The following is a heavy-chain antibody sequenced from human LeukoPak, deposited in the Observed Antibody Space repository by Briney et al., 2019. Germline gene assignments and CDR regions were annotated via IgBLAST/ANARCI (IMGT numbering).Heavy chain of an antibody. CDR3: ARVKAAAAPYYFDY. CDR2: ISAYNGNT. Sequence: ASVKVSRKASGYTFTSYGISWVRQAPGQGLEWMGWISAYNGNTNYAQKLQGRVTMTTDTSTSTAYMELRSLRSDDTAVYYCARVKAAAAPYYFDYWGQGTLVTVSS. J-gene: IGHJ4*02. CDR1: GYTFTSYG. V-gene: IGHV1-18*01. D-gene: IGHD6-13*01.